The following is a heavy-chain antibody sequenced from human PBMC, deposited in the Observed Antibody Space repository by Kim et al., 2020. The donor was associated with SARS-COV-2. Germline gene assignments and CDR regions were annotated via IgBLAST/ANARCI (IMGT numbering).Heavy chain of an antibody. CDR3: AVSTGYYQGLDY. CDR1: GASISTTSDY. Sequence: SETLSLTCTVSGASISTTSDYWGWVRQSPGKGLEWVGTISYRGNTYYNPSLKTRLTISVYTSNNQFSLKLNSVTAADTAVYYCAVSTGYYQGLDYWGQGTLVTVSS. D-gene: IGHD6-19*01. J-gene: IGHJ4*02. V-gene: IGHV4-39*01. CDR2: ISYRGNT.